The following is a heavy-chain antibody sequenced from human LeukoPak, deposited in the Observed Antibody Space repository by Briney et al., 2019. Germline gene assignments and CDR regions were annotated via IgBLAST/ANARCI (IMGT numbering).Heavy chain of an antibody. D-gene: IGHD3-22*01. CDR3: ARSPYYYDSTFDY. V-gene: IGHV4-59*01. CDR1: GGSISSYY. Sequence: SETLSLTCTVSGGSISSYYWSWIRQPPGKGLEWIGYIYYSGSTNYNPSLKSRATISVDTSKNQFSLKLSSVTAADTAVYYCARSPYYYDSTFDYWGQGTLVTVSS. CDR2: IYYSGST. J-gene: IGHJ4*02.